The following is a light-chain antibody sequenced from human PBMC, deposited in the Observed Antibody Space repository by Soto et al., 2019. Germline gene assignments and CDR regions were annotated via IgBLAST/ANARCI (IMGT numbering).Light chain of an antibody. CDR3: QQYGRART. V-gene: IGKV3-20*01. CDR2: GAS. J-gene: IGKJ1*01. Sequence: EIVVTQSPDTLSLSPGERATLSCRANERVSNHYLAWYQQTPEQAPSLLLYGASSRATGIPGRCSRSGSGTHFNLTISRLESEDLAVYYCQQYGRARTLGQGTKVEFK. CDR1: ERVSNHY.